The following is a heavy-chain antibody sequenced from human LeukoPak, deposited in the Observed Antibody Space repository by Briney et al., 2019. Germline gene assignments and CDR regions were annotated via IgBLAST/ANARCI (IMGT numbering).Heavy chain of an antibody. D-gene: IGHD6-6*01. CDR2: IIPIFGTA. CDR3: ARGLYSSSSGSYYYYYMDV. CDR1: GGTLSSYA. J-gene: IGHJ6*03. Sequence: SVKVSCKASGGTLSSYAISGVRQAPGQGLEWMGGIIPIFGTANYAQKFQGRVTITTDESTSTAYMEMSSLRSEDTAVYYCARGLYSSSSGSYYYYYMDVWGKGTTVTVSS. V-gene: IGHV1-69*05.